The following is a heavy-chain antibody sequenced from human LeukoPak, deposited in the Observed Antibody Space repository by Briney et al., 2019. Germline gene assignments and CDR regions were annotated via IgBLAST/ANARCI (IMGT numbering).Heavy chain of an antibody. J-gene: IGHJ4*02. CDR2: INPNSGGT. D-gene: IGHD6-13*01. Sequence: ASVKVSCKASGYTFTGYYMHWVRQAPGQGLEWMGWINPNSGGTNYAQKFQGRVTMTRDTSISTAYMELSRLRSDDTAVYYCARVRSRIAAAAADYWGQGTLVTVSS. CDR1: GYTFTGYY. CDR3: ARVRSRIAAAAADY. V-gene: IGHV1-2*02.